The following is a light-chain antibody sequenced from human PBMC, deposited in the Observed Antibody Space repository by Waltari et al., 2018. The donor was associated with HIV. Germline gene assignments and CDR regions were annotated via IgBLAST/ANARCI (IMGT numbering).Light chain of an antibody. Sequence: DSQMTQSPSSLSASVGARVTITCQANPDISNYLNWYQQKPGKAPKLLIYDASNLETGVPSRFSGSGSGTDFTFTISSLQPEDIATYYCQQCDTLPYTFGQGTKLEIK. CDR3: QQCDTLPYT. J-gene: IGKJ2*01. CDR2: DAS. CDR1: PDISNY. V-gene: IGKV1-33*01.